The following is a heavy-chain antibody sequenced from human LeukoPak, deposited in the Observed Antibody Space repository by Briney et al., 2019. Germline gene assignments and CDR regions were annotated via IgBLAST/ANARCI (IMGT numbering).Heavy chain of an antibody. CDR1: GFTFSDYY. J-gene: IGHJ3*02. D-gene: IGHD2-2*01. Sequence: GGSLRLSCAASGFTFSDYYMSWIRQAPGKGLEWVSYISSSGSTIYYADSVKGRFTISRDNAKNSLYLQMNSLRAEDTAVYYCARHCSSTSCGRAFDIWGQGTMVTVSS. V-gene: IGHV3-11*01. CDR3: ARHCSSTSCGRAFDI. CDR2: ISSSGSTI.